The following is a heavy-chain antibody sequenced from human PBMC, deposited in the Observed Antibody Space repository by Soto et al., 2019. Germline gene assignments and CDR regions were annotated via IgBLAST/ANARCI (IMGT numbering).Heavy chain of an antibody. D-gene: IGHD2-8*02. CDR1: GFTFSSYW. Sequence: PGGSLRLSCAASGFTFSSYWMSWVRQAPGKGREWVANIKQDGSEKYYVDSVKGRFTISRDNAKNSLYLQMNSRSAEDTAVYYCARSSSDRTGALPAPCHYYNGMDGWGQATTVTGSS. J-gene: IGHJ6*01. CDR2: IKQDGSEK. CDR3: ARSSSDRTGALPAPCHYYNGMDG. V-gene: IGHV3-7*05.